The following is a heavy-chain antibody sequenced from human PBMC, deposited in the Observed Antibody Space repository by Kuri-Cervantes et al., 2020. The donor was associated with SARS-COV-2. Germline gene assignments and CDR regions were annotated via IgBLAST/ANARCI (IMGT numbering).Heavy chain of an antibody. Sequence: LSLTCAASGFTFSSYAMHWVRQAPGKGLEWVAFIRYDGSNKYYADSVKGRFTISRDNSKNTLYLQMNSLRAEDTAVYYCAKDPPPACYWGQGTLVTVSS. V-gene: IGHV3-30*02. J-gene: IGHJ4*02. CDR1: GFTFSSYA. CDR2: IRYDGSNK. CDR3: AKDPPPACY.